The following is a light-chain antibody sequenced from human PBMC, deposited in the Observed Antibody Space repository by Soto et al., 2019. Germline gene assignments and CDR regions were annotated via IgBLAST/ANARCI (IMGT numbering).Light chain of an antibody. CDR2: EGT. CDR1: SSDVGGYNY. CDR3: CSHAGDNTYV. V-gene: IGLV2-8*01. Sequence: QSVLTRPPSASGSPGQSVTISCTGTSSDVGGYNYVSWYQQHPGKAPKLMIYEGTKRPSGVPDRFSGSKSGNTASLTVSGLQAEDEADYFCCSHAGDNTYVFGTGTKVTAL. J-gene: IGLJ1*01.